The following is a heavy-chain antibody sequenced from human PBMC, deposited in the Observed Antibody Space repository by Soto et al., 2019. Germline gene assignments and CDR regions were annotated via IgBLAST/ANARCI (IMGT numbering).Heavy chain of an antibody. CDR1: GFTFFTAR. CDR3: TTDLSISIYGVVTGLDY. V-gene: IGHV3-15*01. Sequence: EAQLVEPGGGLVKPGGSLRLSCAASGFTFFTARMSCVRQAPGRGLEWVGRIKSKTDGGTADYAAPVKGRFTISRDDSKKTLSLQMDSLKTEDTGVYYCTTDLSISIYGVVTGLDYWGLGTLVTVSS. CDR2: IKSKTDGGTA. D-gene: IGHD3-3*01. J-gene: IGHJ4*02.